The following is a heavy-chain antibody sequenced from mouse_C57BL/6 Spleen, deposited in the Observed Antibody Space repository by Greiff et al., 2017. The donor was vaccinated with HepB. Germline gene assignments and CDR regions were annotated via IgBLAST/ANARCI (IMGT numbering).Heavy chain of an antibody. CDR2: IYPGSGST. Sequence: QVQLQQPGAELVKPGASVKMSCKASGYTFTSYWLTWVKQRPGQGLEWIGDIYPGSGSTNYNEKFKSKATLTVDTSSSTAYMQLSSLSAEDSAVYYCARSGSAVYFDVWGTGTTVTVSS. CDR1: GYTFTSYW. CDR3: ARSGSAVYFDV. J-gene: IGHJ1*03. V-gene: IGHV1-55*01. D-gene: IGHD3-1*01.